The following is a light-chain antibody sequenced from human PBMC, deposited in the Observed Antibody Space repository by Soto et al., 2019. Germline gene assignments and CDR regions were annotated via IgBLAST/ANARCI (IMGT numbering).Light chain of an antibody. J-gene: IGKJ1*01. CDR2: GAS. CDR3: LHDHNYPWT. V-gene: IGKV1-6*01. Sequence: AIQMTQSPSSLSASVGDRVTITCRASQVIRNDLGWYQQKPGKAPKLLIYGASNLQSGVPSRFSGSGSGTDFTLTITSLQPEVFATYYCLHDHNYPWTFRQGTKVDIK. CDR1: QVIRND.